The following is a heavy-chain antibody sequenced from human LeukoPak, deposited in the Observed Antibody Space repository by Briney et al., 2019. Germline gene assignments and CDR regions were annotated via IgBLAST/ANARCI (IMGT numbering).Heavy chain of an antibody. CDR2: IYYSGST. CDR1: GGSISSYY. V-gene: IGHV4-59*12. CDR3: ARGRGYSRVHDY. J-gene: IGHJ4*02. D-gene: IGHD4-11*01. Sequence: PSETLSLTCTVSGGSISSYYWSWIRQPPGKGLEWIGYIYYSGSTNYNPSLKSRVTISVDTSKNQFSLKLSSVTAADTAVYYCARGRGYSRVHDYWGQETLVTVSS.